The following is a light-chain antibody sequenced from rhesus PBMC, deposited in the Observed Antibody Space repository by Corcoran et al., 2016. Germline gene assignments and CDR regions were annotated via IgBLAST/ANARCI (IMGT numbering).Light chain of an antibody. V-gene: IGLV1-85*01. CDR1: ASNIGADYY. CDR3: QSYDNRLSADI. CDR2: ENY. Sequence: QSVLTPPPSMSGAPGQRVTLSCTGSASNIGADYYVQWYQQLPGTAPKLLIFENYKRPSGISDRFSGSQSGTSASLSITGLQSEDAADYFCQSYDNRLSADIFGTGTRLTVL. J-gene: IGLJ1*01.